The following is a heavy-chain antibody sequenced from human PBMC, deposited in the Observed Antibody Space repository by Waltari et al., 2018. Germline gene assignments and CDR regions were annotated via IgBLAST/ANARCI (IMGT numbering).Heavy chain of an antibody. V-gene: IGHV3-33*07. D-gene: IGHD3-10*01. Sequence: QVHLVESGGSVVQPGTSLRLSCAASGFSVSNYGIFWVRQSPGKWLGWLALIVYDGTKANYEDSVKGRFTISKDNSKNTLFLQMNSLRDGDTAVYFCARDLSFGSLDYGGQGTLVTVSS. CDR1: GFSVSNYG. CDR3: ARDLSFGSLDY. J-gene: IGHJ4*02. CDR2: IVYDGTKA.